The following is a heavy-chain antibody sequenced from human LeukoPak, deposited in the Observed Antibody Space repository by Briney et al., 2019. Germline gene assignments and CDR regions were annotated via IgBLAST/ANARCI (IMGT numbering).Heavy chain of an antibody. CDR1: GFTVSSNY. V-gene: IGHV3-53*01. CDR2: IYSGGST. J-gene: IGHJ4*02. Sequence: PGGSLRLSCAASGFTVSSNYVSWVRQAPGKGLEWVSVIYSGGSTYYADSVRGRFTISRDKSKNTLYLQMNSRKGSDTAVYYCARGLNVDTTMPILYWGQGTLVTVSS. CDR3: ARGLNVDTTMPILY. D-gene: IGHD5-18*01.